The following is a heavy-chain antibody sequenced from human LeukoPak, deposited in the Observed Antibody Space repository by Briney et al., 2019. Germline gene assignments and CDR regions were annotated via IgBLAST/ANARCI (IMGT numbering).Heavy chain of an antibody. CDR3: ARDGSGSYYGVWFDP. CDR2: ISAYNGNT. Sequence: GASVKVSCKASGYTFTSYGISWVRQAPGQGLEWMGWISAYNGNTNYAQKLQGRVTMTTDTSTSTAYMELSRLRSDDTAVYYCARDGSGSYYGVWFDPWGQGTLVTVSS. D-gene: IGHD3-10*01. CDR1: GYTFTSYG. J-gene: IGHJ5*02. V-gene: IGHV1-18*01.